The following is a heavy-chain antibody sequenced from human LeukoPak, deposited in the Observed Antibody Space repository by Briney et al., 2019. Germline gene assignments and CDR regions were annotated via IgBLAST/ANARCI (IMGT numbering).Heavy chain of an antibody. CDR1: GFTLSSYS. Sequence: PGGSLRLSCAASGFTLSSYSMNWVRQAPGKGLEWVSYISSSSSTIYYADSVKGRFTISRDNAKNSLYLQMNSLRDEDTAVYYCARRKPAFYDILTGWSAFDIWGQGTMVTVSS. V-gene: IGHV3-48*02. J-gene: IGHJ3*02. D-gene: IGHD3-9*01. CDR2: ISSSSSTI. CDR3: ARRKPAFYDILTGWSAFDI.